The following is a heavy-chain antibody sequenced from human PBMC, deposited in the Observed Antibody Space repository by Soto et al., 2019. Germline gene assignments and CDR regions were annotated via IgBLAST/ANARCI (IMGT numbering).Heavy chain of an antibody. CDR1: GFTFSSYS. J-gene: IGHJ4*02. D-gene: IGHD3-10*01. CDR3: AKKVNSGPGSQYFDY. Sequence: GGSLRLSCAASGFTFSSYSMSWVRQAPGKGLEWVSGFRTGADDGTTYYADSVKGRFTISRDISKNTLFLQMNSLRAEDTAIYYCAKKVNSGPGSQYFDYWGQGTWSPSPQ. CDR2: FRTGADDGTT. V-gene: IGHV3-23*01.